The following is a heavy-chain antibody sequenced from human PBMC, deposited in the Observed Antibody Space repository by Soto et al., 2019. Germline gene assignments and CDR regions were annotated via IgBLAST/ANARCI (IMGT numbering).Heavy chain of an antibody. D-gene: IGHD6-13*01. CDR3: AIVRMAEGGSSWYSNGEVDY. J-gene: IGHJ4*02. Sequence: PSATLSLTCAVSGGSRSSGCYSWGWIRQPPGKGLEWIGYIYHSGSTYYNPSLKSRVTIAVDRSKNQCALKLSSVTAEDTAVYYCAIVRMAEGGSSWYSNGEVDYSGQATIVTVSS. CDR1: GGSRSSGCYS. CDR2: IYHSGST. V-gene: IGHV4-30-2*01.